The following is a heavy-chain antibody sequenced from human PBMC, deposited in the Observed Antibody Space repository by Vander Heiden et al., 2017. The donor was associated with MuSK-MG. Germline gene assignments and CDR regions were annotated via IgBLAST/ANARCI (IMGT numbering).Heavy chain of an antibody. J-gene: IGHJ4*02. D-gene: IGHD6-19*01. Sequence: EVQLVESGGVVVQPGGSLSLSCAASGFTFDDYTMHWVRQAPGKGLEWVSLISWDGGSTYYADSVKGRFTISRDNSKNSLYLQMNSLRTEDTALYYCAKSPYSSGWYGFDYWGQGTLVTVSS. V-gene: IGHV3-43*01. CDR3: AKSPYSSGWYGFDY. CDR1: GFTFDDYT. CDR2: ISWDGGST.